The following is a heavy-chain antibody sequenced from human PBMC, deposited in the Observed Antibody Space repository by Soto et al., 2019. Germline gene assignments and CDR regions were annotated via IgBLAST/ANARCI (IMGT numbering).Heavy chain of an antibody. CDR3: AKEDCSGGSCYLGDAFDI. V-gene: IGHV3-23*01. Sequence: EVQLLESGGGLVQPGGSLRLSCAASGFTFSSYAMSWVRQVPGKGLERVSAISGSGGSTYYADSVKGRFTISRDNSKNTLYLQMNSLRAEDTAVYYCAKEDCSGGSCYLGDAFDIWGQGTMVTVSS. CDR1: GFTFSSYA. D-gene: IGHD2-15*01. J-gene: IGHJ3*02. CDR2: ISGSGGST.